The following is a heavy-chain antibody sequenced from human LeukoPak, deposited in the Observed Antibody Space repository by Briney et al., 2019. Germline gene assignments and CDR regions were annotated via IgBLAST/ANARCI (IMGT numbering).Heavy chain of an antibody. J-gene: IGHJ3*02. CDR1: GFTFSSYG. D-gene: IGHD3-10*01. CDR2: ISYDGSNK. CDR3: AKVYGSGSYDAFDI. Sequence: GGSLRLSCAASGFTFSSYGMHWVRQAPGKGLEWVAVISYDGSNKYYADSVKGRFTISRDNSKNTLYLQMNSLRAEDTAVYYCAKVYGSGSYDAFDIWGQGTMVTVSS. V-gene: IGHV3-30*18.